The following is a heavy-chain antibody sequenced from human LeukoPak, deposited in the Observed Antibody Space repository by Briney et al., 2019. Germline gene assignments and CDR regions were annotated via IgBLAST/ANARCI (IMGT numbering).Heavy chain of an antibody. CDR3: ARLSGISNWFDP. D-gene: IGHD3-3*01. Sequence: PSETLSLTCTVSGDSISSSSYYWGWIRQPPGKGLEWIGSIYYSGSTYYNPSLKSRVTISVDTSKNQFSLKLSSVTAADTAVYYCARLSGISNWFDPWGQGTLVTVSS. V-gene: IGHV4-39*01. J-gene: IGHJ5*02. CDR1: GDSISSSSYY. CDR2: IYYSGST.